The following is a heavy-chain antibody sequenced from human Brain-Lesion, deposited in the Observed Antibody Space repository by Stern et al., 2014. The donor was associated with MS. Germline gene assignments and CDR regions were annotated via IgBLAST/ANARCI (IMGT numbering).Heavy chain of an antibody. CDR3: ARYCSGGSCYFHGLDV. V-gene: IGHV3-53*01. J-gene: IGHJ6*02. CDR2: LYSGGAT. D-gene: IGHD2-15*01. Sequence: EVQLEESGGGLMQPGGSLRLSCVSSGFTVSSTDMSWVRHAPAKGLECGSVLYSGGATRYGASVKGRFTISRDTSKNTLYLQMDSLRADDTAVYYCARYCSGGSCYFHGLDVWGQGTTVTVSS. CDR1: GFTVSSTD.